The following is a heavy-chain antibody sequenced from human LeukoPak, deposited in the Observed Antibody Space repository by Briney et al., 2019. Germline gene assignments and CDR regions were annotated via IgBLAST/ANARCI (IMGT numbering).Heavy chain of an antibody. CDR3: ARDPGIAVAGIGY. V-gene: IGHV3-21*01. CDR2: ISSSSSYI. J-gene: IGHJ4*02. Sequence: PGGSLRLSCAASGFTFSSYSMNWVRQAPGKGLEWVSSISSSSSYIYYSDSVKGRFTISRDNAKNSLYLQMNSLRAEDTAVYYCARDPGIAVAGIGYWGQGTLVTVSS. D-gene: IGHD6-19*01. CDR1: GFTFSSYS.